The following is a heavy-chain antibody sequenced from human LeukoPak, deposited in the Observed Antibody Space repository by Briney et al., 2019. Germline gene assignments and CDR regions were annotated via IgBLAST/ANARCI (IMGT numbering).Heavy chain of an antibody. CDR1: GFTFTTYS. J-gene: IGHJ4*02. D-gene: IGHD6-13*01. CDR3: ARDGTEYSSIDGSIDY. V-gene: IGHV3-21*01. Sequence: GGSLRLSCAASGFTFTTYSMNWVRQAPGKGLEWVSSITSSSTSMYYADSVKGRFTISRDNAKNSLYLQMNSLRAEDTAVYYCARDGTEYSSIDGSIDYWGQGTLVTVSS. CDR2: ITSSSTSM.